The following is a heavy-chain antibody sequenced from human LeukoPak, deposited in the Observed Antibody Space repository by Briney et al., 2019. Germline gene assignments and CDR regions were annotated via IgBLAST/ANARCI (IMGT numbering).Heavy chain of an antibody. J-gene: IGHJ4*02. V-gene: IGHV3-11*01. CDR2: ISSSGSPI. D-gene: IGHD1-26*01. CDR1: GFTFSDYY. CDR3: ARVAQIVAAGIVGH. Sequence: PGGSLRLSCVASGFTFSDYYMRWIRQSPGKGLEWLSYISSSGSPISYADSVRGRFTISRDNAKNSLYLQMNSLRAEDTAVYHCARVAQIVAAGIVGHWGQGTLVTVSS.